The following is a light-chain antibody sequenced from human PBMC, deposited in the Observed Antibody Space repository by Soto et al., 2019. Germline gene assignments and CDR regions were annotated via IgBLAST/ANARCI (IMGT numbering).Light chain of an antibody. CDR2: GAS. CDR1: QSVGSNS. CDR3: QPCGTSPPRT. V-gene: IGKV3-20*01. J-gene: IGKJ4*01. Sequence: EFVLTQSPGTLSLSPGERATLSCRASQSVGSNSLAWYQQKPGQAPRILIYGASTSATGIPDRFSGSGSGTDFTLTISSLEPEDFAVYYCQPCGTSPPRTFGGGTKVEIK.